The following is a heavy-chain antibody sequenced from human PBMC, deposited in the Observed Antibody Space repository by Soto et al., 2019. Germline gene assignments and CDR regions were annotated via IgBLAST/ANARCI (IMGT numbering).Heavy chain of an antibody. CDR2: ISYDGINR. CDR1: GFTFSSSG. Sequence: QVQLVESGGGVVQPGTSLRVSCAASGFTFSSSGMHWVRQAPGKGLEWVTVISYDGINRYYADSVKGRFTISRDNSKNTLYLQMNSLRAGDTAVYHCAKDSDSGGFDYWGQGTLVTVSS. J-gene: IGHJ4*02. D-gene: IGHD2-15*01. CDR3: AKDSDSGGFDY. V-gene: IGHV3-30*18.